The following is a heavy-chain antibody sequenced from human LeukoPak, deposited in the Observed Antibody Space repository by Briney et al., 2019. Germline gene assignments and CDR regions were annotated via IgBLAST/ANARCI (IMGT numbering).Heavy chain of an antibody. J-gene: IGHJ4*02. CDR3: AKAGGYWKYYFDY. D-gene: IGHD1-1*01. CDR2: INPDGSEG. Sequence: GTSLRLSCVASGFTFNNYWMTWVRQAPGKGLEWVANINPDGSEGYYLDSLKGRFTISRDNAKNSLYLQMNSLRAEDMALYYCAKAGGYWKYYFDYWGQGTPVTVSS. V-gene: IGHV3-7*03. CDR1: GFTFNNYW.